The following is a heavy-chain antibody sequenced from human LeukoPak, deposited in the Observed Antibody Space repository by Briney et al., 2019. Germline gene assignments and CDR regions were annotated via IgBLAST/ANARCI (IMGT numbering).Heavy chain of an antibody. CDR2: ISGSGGST. Sequence: SGGSLRLSCAASGFTFSSYAMSWVRQAPGKGLEWVSAISGSGGSTYYADSVKGRFTISRDNSKNTLYLQMNSLRAEDTAVYYCARRYCSSTSCVFDYWGQGTLVTVSP. J-gene: IGHJ4*02. V-gene: IGHV3-23*01. CDR3: ARRYCSSTSCVFDY. CDR1: GFTFSSYA. D-gene: IGHD2-2*01.